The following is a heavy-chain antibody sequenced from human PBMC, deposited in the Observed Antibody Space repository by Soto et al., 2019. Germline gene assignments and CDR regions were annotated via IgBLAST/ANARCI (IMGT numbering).Heavy chain of an antibody. CDR2: INPSGGST. CDR1: GYTFTSYG. J-gene: IGHJ4*02. V-gene: IGHV1-46*01. D-gene: IGHD2-2*01. CDR3: ARVPDY. Sequence: GASVKVSCKASGYTFTSYGMRWVRQAPGQGLEWMGIINPSGGSTSYAQKFQGRVTMTRDTSTSTVSLKLTSVTAADTAVYYCARVPDYWGQGILVTVSS.